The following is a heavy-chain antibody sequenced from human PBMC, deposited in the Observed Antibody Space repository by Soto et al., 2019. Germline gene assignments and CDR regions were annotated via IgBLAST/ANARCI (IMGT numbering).Heavy chain of an antibody. Sequence: ASVKVSCKTSGYTFTGYYMHWVRQAPGQGLEWMGCINPNSGGTKYAQNFQGWVTMTRDTSLSTAYMELSRLRSDDTAVYYCAREAAAAGTLLPYYGMDFGGQGPTVTVSS. CDR1: GYTFTGYY. CDR3: AREAAAAGTLLPYYGMDF. D-gene: IGHD6-13*01. V-gene: IGHV1-2*04. J-gene: IGHJ6*02. CDR2: INPNSGGT.